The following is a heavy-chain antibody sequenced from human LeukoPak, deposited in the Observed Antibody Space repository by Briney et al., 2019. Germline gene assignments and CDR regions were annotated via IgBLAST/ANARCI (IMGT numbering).Heavy chain of an antibody. CDR2: ISSSSSYI. CDR3: ARERGSYQYYFDY. Sequence: PGGSLRLSCAASGFTFSSYSMNWVRQAPGKGLEWVSSISSSSSYIYYADSVKGRFTISRDNAKNSLYLQMNSLRAEDTAVYYCARERGSYQYYFDYWGQGTLVTVSS. D-gene: IGHD1-26*01. J-gene: IGHJ4*02. V-gene: IGHV3-21*01. CDR1: GFTFSSYS.